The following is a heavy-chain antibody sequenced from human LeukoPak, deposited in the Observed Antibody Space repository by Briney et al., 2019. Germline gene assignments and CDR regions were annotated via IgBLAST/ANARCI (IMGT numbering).Heavy chain of an antibody. D-gene: IGHD4-17*01. V-gene: IGHV4-59*06. CDR2: IYYSGST. Sequence: SETLSLTCTVSGGSISSYYWSWIRQHPGKGLEWIGYIYYSGSTYYNPSLKSRVTISVGTSKNQFSLKLSSVTAADTAVYYCARDRYNYGDYPDAFDIWGQGTMVAVSS. CDR1: GGSISSYY. CDR3: ARDRYNYGDYPDAFDI. J-gene: IGHJ3*02.